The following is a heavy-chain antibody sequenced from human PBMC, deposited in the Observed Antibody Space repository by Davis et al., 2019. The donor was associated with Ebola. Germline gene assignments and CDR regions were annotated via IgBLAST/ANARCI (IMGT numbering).Heavy chain of an antibody. CDR2: ISGGGTIT. CDR3: AKTGPDSSWFPFDY. V-gene: IGHV3-23*01. Sequence: PGGSLRLSCAASGFTFSSFAMNWVRQAPGKGLEWVSTISGGGTITYYADSVRGRFTISRDNSKNTLYLQLNSLRAEDTAVYYCAKTGPDSSWFPFDYWGQGTLVTVSS. J-gene: IGHJ4*02. CDR1: GFTFSSFA. D-gene: IGHD6-13*01.